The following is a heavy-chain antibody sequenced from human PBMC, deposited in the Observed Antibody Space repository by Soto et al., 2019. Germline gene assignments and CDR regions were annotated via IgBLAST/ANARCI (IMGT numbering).Heavy chain of an antibody. V-gene: IGHV4-61*01. J-gene: IGHJ4*02. CDR2: IYQSGTT. Sequence: PSETLSLTCSVSGGSVRSGSYYWTWIRQPLGKGLEWIGYIYQSGTTNYNASLKSRVTISIDTSKNQFFLKLNSVTAADTAVYYCARDSSGRHDYWGQGTLVTVSS. D-gene: IGHD3-22*01. CDR3: ARDSSGRHDY. CDR1: GGSVRSGSYY.